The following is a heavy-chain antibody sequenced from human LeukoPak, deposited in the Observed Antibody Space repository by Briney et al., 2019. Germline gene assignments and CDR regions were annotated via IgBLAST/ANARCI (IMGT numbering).Heavy chain of an antibody. CDR2: IYYSGST. J-gene: IGHJ5*02. D-gene: IGHD3-10*01. Sequence: SETLSLTCTVSGGSISSYYWSWLRQPPGKGLEWIGYIYYSGSTNYNPSLKSRVTISVDTSKNQFSLKLSSVTAADTAVYYCARDGSGSYYPPGINWFDPWGQGTLVTVSS. CDR3: ARDGSGSYYPPGINWFDP. CDR1: GGSISSYY. V-gene: IGHV4-59*01.